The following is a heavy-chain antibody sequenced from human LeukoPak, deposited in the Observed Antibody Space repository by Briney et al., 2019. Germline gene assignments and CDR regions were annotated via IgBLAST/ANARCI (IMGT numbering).Heavy chain of an antibody. V-gene: IGHV3-23*01. J-gene: IGHJ4*02. CDR3: AKVPVYLRFGEFPYFDY. CDR2: ISGSGGST. Sequence: GGSLRLSCAASGFTFSSYAMSWVRQAPGKGLEWVSAISGSGGSTYYADSVKGRFTISRDNSKNTLYLQMNSLRAEDTAVYYCAKVPVYLRFGEFPYFDYWGQGTLVTVSS. D-gene: IGHD3-10*01. CDR1: GFTFSSYA.